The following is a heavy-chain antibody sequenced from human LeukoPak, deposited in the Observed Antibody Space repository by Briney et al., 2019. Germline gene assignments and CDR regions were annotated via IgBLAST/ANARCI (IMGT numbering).Heavy chain of an antibody. V-gene: IGHV3-23*01. Sequence: GGSLRLSCAASGFTFSSYAMSWVRQAPGKGLEWVSAISGSGGSTYYADSVKGRFTISRDNSKNSLYLQMSSLRAEDTAVYYCARDRIAARPRHSFDPWGQGTLVTVSS. CDR2: ISGSGGST. D-gene: IGHD6-6*01. J-gene: IGHJ5*02. CDR3: ARDRIAARPRHSFDP. CDR1: GFTFSSYA.